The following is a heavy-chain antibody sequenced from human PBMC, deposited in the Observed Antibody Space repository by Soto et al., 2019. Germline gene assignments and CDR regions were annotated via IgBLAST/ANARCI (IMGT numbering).Heavy chain of an antibody. J-gene: IGHJ2*01. CDR3: ARQNWEGYFDL. CDR2: ISYSGST. D-gene: IGHD7-27*01. CDR1: GGSISSGDYY. Sequence: QVQLQESGPGLVKPSQTLSLTCTVSGGSISSGDYYWSWIRQPPGKGLEWIGYISYSGSTYYSPSLKSRVTISVDTYKNQFSLKLSSVTAADTAVDYCARQNWEGYFDLWGRGTLVTVSS. V-gene: IGHV4-30-4*01.